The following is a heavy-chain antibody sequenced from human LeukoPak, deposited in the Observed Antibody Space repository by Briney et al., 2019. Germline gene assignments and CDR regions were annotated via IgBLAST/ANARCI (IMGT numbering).Heavy chain of an antibody. V-gene: IGHV3-30*18. CDR2: ISYDGSNK. J-gene: IGHJ4*02. CDR1: GFTFSSYG. Sequence: GGSLRLSCAASGFTFSSYGMHWVRQAPGKGLEWVAVISYDGSNKYYADSVKGRFTISRDNSKNTLYLQMNSPRAEDTAVHYCAKERIVVVPAALDYWGQGTLVTVSS. D-gene: IGHD2-2*01. CDR3: AKERIVVVPAALDY.